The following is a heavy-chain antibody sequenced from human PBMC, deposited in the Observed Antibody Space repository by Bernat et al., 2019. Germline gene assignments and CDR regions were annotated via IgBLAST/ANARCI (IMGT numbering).Heavy chain of an antibody. J-gene: IGHJ3*02. CDR2: IRSKAYGGTT. Sequence: EVQLVESGGGLVKPGRSLRLSCTASGFTFGDYAMSWFRQAPGKGLEWVGFIRSKAYGGTTEYAASVKGRFTISRDDSKSIAYLQMNSLKTEDTAVYYCTRDFTYDYDSSGYPIWGQGTMVTVSS. V-gene: IGHV3-49*05. CDR1: GFTFGDYA. D-gene: IGHD3-22*01. CDR3: TRDFTYDYDSSGYPI.